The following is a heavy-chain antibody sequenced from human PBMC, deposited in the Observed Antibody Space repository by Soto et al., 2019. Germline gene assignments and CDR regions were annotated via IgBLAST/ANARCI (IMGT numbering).Heavy chain of an antibody. J-gene: IGHJ4*02. Sequence: WETLSLTCTVSGGSVSSGNYHWSWIRQPPGKGLEWIGHIYHSGTTNYNPSLKSRVTISVDTSKNHFTLRLISATAADTATYFCARQEHHLARYGGDLDYWGQGTLVTVSS. V-gene: IGHV4-61*03. CDR2: IYHSGTT. CDR3: ARQEHHLARYGGDLDY. CDR1: GGSVSSGNYH. D-gene: IGHD3-16*01.